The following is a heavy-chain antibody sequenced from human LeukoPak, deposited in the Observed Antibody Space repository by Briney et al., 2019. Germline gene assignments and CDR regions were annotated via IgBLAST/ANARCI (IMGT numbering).Heavy chain of an antibody. D-gene: IGHD3-10*01. V-gene: IGHV3-30*02. J-gene: IGHJ4*02. CDR2: IRYDGNNR. Sequence: GGSLRLSCAASGFTFSSYGMHWVRQAPGKGLEWVAFIRYDGNNRYYADSVKGRFTISRDNSKNTLYLQMNSLRAEDTAVYYCARDQRSYYYNYWGQGTLVTVSS. CDR1: GFTFSSYG. CDR3: ARDQRSYYYNY.